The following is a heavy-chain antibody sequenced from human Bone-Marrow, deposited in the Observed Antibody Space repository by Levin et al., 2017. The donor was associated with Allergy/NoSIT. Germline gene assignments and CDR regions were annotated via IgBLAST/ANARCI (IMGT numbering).Heavy chain of an antibody. CDR1: GFTFSRYS. D-gene: IGHD2-2*01. CDR3: ARPDCSGTSCYYFFDS. CDR2: ISRSSSTI. V-gene: IGHV3-48*02. J-gene: IGHJ4*02. Sequence: GGSLRLSCAASGFTFSRYSMNWVRQAPGRGLEWVSYISRSSSTISYADSVKGRFTISRDNAKNSLYLQMDSLRDEDTAVYYCARPDCSGTSCYYFFDSWGQGTLVTVSS.